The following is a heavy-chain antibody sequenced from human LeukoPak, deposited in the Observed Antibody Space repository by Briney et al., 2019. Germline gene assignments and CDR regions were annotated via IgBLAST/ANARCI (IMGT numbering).Heavy chain of an antibody. CDR3: ASGIAAAGIHTGMDV. CDR2: INAGNGNT. J-gene: IGHJ6*02. CDR1: GYTFTSYA. V-gene: IGHV1-3*01. Sequence: ASVKDSCKASGYTFTSYAMHWVRQAPGQRLEWMGWINAGNGNTKYSQKFQGRVTITRDTSASTAYMELSSLRSEDTGVYYCASGIAAAGIHTGMDVWGQGTTVTVSS. D-gene: IGHD6-13*01.